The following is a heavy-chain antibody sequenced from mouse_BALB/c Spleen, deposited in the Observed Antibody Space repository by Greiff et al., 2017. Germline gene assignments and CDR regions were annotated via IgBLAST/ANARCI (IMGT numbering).Heavy chain of an antibody. CDR2: INPYNGGT. Sequence: VQLQQSGPELVKPGASVKMSCKASGCTFTSYVMHWVKQKPGQGLEWIGYINPYNGGTSYNQKFKGKATLTVDKSSSTAYMQLKSLTSEDSAVYYCARRGFITTVVADWYFDVWGAGTTVTVSS. CDR3: ARRGFITTVVADWYFDV. J-gene: IGHJ1*01. CDR1: GCTFTSYV. V-gene: IGHV1-14*01. D-gene: IGHD1-1*01.